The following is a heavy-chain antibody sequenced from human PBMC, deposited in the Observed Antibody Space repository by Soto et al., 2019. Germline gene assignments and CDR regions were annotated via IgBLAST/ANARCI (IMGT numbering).Heavy chain of an antibody. Sequence: EVQLVESGGGLIQPGGSLRLSCAASGFTVSSNYMSWVRQAPGKGLEWVSVIYSGGSTYYADSVKGRFTISRDNSKNTLYLQMNSLRAEDTAVYYCARVSIAAAGPLYGMDVWGQGTTVTVSS. CDR3: ARVSIAAAGPLYGMDV. CDR2: IYSGGST. V-gene: IGHV3-53*01. D-gene: IGHD6-13*01. CDR1: GFTVSSNY. J-gene: IGHJ6*02.